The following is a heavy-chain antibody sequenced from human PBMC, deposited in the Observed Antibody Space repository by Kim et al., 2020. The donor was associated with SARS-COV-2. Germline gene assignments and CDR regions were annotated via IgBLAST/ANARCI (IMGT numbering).Heavy chain of an antibody. CDR1: GYDFSTYW. CDR2: LYPTSSMT. CDR3: ARRGPRNEDQLDH. Sequence: GESLKISCKASGYDFSTYWIGWVRPMPGKGLDWIGILYPTSSMTRYSPSYQGHVTISADKSISTAYLQWSSLRASDTAIYYCARRGPRNEDQLDHWGQGTPVTVSS. J-gene: IGHJ4*02. D-gene: IGHD1-1*01. V-gene: IGHV5-51*01.